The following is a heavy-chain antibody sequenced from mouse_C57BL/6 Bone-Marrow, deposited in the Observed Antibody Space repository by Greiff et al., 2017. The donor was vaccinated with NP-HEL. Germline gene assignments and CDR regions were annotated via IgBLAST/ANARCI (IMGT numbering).Heavy chain of an antibody. CDR1: GYTFTSYT. D-gene: IGHD1-1*01. CDR3: ARWGYYGKGAMDY. J-gene: IGHJ4*01. Sequence: QVQLKQSGAELARPGASVKMSCKASGYTFTSYTMHWVKQRPGQGLEWIGYINPSSGYTKYNQKFKDKATLTADKSSSTAYMQLSSLTSEDSAVYYCARWGYYGKGAMDYWGQGTSVTVSS. CDR2: INPSSGYT. V-gene: IGHV1-4*01.